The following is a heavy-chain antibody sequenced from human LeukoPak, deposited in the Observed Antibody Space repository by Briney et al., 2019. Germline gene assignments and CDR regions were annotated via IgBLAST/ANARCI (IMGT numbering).Heavy chain of an antibody. V-gene: IGHV4-59*01. CDR3: ARVGFGNTPHPIDY. CDR1: CGSISSYY. Sequence: SETLSLTCTVACGSISSYYWSWIRQPPGKGLEWIGYIYYTGSTNYNPSLKSRVTISVDTSKNQFSLQLSSVTAADTAVYYCARVGFGNTPHPIDYWGQGTLVTVSS. J-gene: IGHJ4*02. D-gene: IGHD4-23*01. CDR2: IYYTGST.